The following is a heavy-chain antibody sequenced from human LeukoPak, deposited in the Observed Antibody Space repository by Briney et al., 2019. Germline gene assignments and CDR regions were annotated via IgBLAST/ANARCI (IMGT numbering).Heavy chain of an antibody. CDR1: GGSISGYY. Sequence: SETLSLACTVSGGSISGYYWSWIRQPPGKGLEWIGDIHYTGRTNYSPSLKSRVTISSDMSKNEFSLRLYSVTAADTAVYLCVRDTNRGMAESYGMDVWGQGTTVSVSS. CDR3: VRDTNRGMAESYGMDV. J-gene: IGHJ6*01. V-gene: IGHV4-59*01. D-gene: IGHD5-24*01. CDR2: IHYTGRT.